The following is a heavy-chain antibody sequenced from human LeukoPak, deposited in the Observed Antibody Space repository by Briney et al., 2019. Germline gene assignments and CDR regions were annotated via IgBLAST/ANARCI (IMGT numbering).Heavy chain of an antibody. V-gene: IGHV5-51*01. CDR3: ARHGERYDFWSGSPRFNNWFDP. J-gene: IGHJ5*02. CDR1: GYSFTSYW. CDR2: IYPGDSDT. D-gene: IGHD3-3*01. Sequence: GESLKISCKGSGYSFTSYWIGWVRQMPGNGLEWMGIIYPGDSDTRYSPSFQGQVTISADKSISTAYLQWSSLKASDTAMYYCARHGERYDFWSGSPRFNNWFDPWGQGTLVTVSS.